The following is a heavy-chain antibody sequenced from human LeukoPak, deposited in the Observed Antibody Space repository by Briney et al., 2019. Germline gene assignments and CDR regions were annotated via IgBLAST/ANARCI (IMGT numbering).Heavy chain of an antibody. CDR2: LFHSGAT. CDR1: DYSITAGYY. Sequence: SETLSLTCSVSDYSITAGYYWGWIRPPPGKGLEWIGSLFHSGATYFTPSLKSRVAMSVDTSRNQFSLSLHSLTAADAAIYYCVRESGNGGHPLFDHWGQGTPVTVSS. D-gene: IGHD4-23*01. J-gene: IGHJ4*02. CDR3: VRESGNGGHPLFDH. V-gene: IGHV4-38-2*02.